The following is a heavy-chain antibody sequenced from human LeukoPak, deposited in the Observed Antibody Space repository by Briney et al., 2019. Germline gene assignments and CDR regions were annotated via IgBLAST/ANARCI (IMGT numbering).Heavy chain of an antibody. CDR3: ARELPREVTLDY. CDR2: ISGNGDST. D-gene: IGHD2-21*02. CDR1: GFTFSSHS. J-gene: IGHJ4*01. V-gene: IGHV3-64*01. Sequence: GGSLRLSCAASGFTFSSHSMHWARQAPGKGLEYVSTISGNGDSTYYGNSVKGRFTISRDNSKNTLYLQMNSLRVEDTAVYYCARELPREVTLDYWGQGTLVTVSP.